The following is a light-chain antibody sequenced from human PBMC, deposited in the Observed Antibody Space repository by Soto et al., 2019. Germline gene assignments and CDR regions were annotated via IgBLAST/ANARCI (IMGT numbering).Light chain of an antibody. Sequence: EIVLTQSPATLSVSPGERATLSCRASQSVSRNLAWYQQKPGQAPRLLIYGASTRATGIPARFSGSGSGPDFTLTISSLQSEDFAVYYCQQYNFWPFTFGPGTKVDIK. CDR3: QQYNFWPFT. V-gene: IGKV3-15*01. CDR1: QSVSRN. J-gene: IGKJ3*01. CDR2: GAS.